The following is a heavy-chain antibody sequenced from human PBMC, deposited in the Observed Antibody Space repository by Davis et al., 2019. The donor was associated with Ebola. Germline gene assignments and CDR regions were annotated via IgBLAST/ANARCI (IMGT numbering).Heavy chain of an antibody. CDR3: AKHPGSTWGGVNWFDP. V-gene: IGHV5-10-1*01. CDR2: IDPSDSYT. Sequence: GESLKISCEASGYDFTSYWIGWVRQMPGKGLEWMGRIDPSDSYTNYSPSFQGHVISSADRSVSAAYLQWSSLKASDTAMYYCAKHPGSTWGGVNWFDPWGQGTLVTVSS. D-gene: IGHD2-2*01. J-gene: IGHJ5*02. CDR1: GYDFTSYW.